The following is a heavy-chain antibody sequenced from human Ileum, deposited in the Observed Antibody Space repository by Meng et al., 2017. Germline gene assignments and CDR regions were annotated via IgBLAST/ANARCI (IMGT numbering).Heavy chain of an antibody. D-gene: IGHD3-10*01. J-gene: IGHJ4*02. Sequence: GGSLRLSCAASGFTFSNYWMNWVRQAPGKGPECVAHTNEDGTEKYYGRSVKGRFTISRDNAKKSLYLQMNSLRAEDTAVYYCARRGFYDNWGQGTLVTVSS. CDR2: TNEDGTEK. CDR1: GFTFSNYW. CDR3: ARRGFYDN. V-gene: IGHV3-7*01.